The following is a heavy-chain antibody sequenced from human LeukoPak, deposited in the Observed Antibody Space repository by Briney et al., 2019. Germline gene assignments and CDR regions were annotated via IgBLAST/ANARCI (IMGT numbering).Heavy chain of an antibody. V-gene: IGHV3-23*01. D-gene: IGHD3-9*01. CDR2: ITGSGGST. Sequence: GGSLRLSCGASGFTFTTYAMTWVRQAPGKGLEWVSSITGSGGSTYYGDSVKGRFTISRDNSKNTLYLQMNSLRAEDTAVYYCAKCILTGYYKGYMDVWGKGTTVTISS. CDR1: GFTFTTYA. J-gene: IGHJ6*03. CDR3: AKCILTGYYKGYMDV.